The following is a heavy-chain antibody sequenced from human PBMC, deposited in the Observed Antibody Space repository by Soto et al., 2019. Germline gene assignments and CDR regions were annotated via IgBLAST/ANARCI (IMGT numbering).Heavy chain of an antibody. D-gene: IGHD6-13*01. Sequence: SETLSLTCTVSGGPISSGDYYWSWIRQPPGKGLEWIGYIYYSGSTYYNPSLKSRVTISVDTSKNQFSLKLSSVTAADTAVYYCARVVEGQQLEYWFDPWGQGTLVTVSS. CDR3: ARVVEGQQLEYWFDP. CDR1: GGPISSGDYY. V-gene: IGHV4-30-4*01. J-gene: IGHJ5*02. CDR2: IYYSGST.